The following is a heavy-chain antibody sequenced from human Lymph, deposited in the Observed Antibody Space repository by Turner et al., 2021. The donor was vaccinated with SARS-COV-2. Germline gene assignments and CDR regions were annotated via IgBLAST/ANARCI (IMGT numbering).Heavy chain of an antibody. Sequence: QVQLVQSGAEVKKPGASVKVSCKVSGYTLTELPMHWVRQAPGKGLEWMGGFDPEDGEIIYAQKFQGRVTMTEDTSTDIAYMELSSLRSEDTAVYYCATVLCTGSSCYYYGMDVWGQGTTVTVSS. CDR2: FDPEDGEI. D-gene: IGHD2-15*01. CDR3: ATVLCTGSSCYYYGMDV. CDR1: GYTLTELP. V-gene: IGHV1-24*01. J-gene: IGHJ6*02.